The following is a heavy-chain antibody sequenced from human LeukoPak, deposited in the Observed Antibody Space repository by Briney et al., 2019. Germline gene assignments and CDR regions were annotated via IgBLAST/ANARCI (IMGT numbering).Heavy chain of an antibody. CDR1: GGSISRSGYY. Sequence: SETLSLTCSVSGGSISRSGYYWGWIRQPPGKGLEWIGSVYYSGNSYYNPSLKSRVTISVDTSKNQFSLKLTSVTAADTAVYYCARLFDDYGDQRGLGYWGQGTLVTVSS. D-gene: IGHD4-17*01. CDR2: VYYSGNS. J-gene: IGHJ4*02. V-gene: IGHV4-39*07. CDR3: ARLFDDYGDQRGLGY.